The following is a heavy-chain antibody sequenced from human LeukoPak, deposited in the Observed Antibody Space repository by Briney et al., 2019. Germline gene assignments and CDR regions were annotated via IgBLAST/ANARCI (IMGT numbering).Heavy chain of an antibody. Sequence: GGSLRLSCAASGFTFSSYWMSWVRQAPGKGLEWVANIKQDGSEKYYVDSVKGRFTISRDNAKNSLYLQMNSLRAEDTAVYYCARLICSSTSCYFYYYCGMDVWGQGTTVTVSS. J-gene: IGHJ6*02. D-gene: IGHD2-2*01. V-gene: IGHV3-7*03. CDR2: IKQDGSEK. CDR1: GFTFSSYW. CDR3: ARLICSSTSCYFYYYCGMDV.